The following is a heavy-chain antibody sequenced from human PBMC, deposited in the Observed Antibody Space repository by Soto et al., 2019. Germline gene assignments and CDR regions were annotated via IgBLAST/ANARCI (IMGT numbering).Heavy chain of an antibody. CDR2: ITPFSGDA. CDR1: GNTFTYRY. D-gene: IGHD1-26*01. CDR3: APEGARAGPFSRELPDH. Sequence: QMQLVQSGAEVKKTGSTVTVSCQALGNTFTYRYLHWVRQAPRQALECMGGITPFSGDAHYAQKYQERFTITRDMSINTAYRPVSRLGSEDTAMYYGAPEGARAGPFSRELPDHWGQGTLVTVSS. J-gene: IGHJ4*02. V-gene: IGHV1-45*02.